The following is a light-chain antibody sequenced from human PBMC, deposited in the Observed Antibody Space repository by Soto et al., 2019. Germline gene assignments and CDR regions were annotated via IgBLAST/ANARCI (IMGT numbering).Light chain of an antibody. CDR2: GAS. Sequence: IVLTQSPGPLSLSPGERATLSCKASQTVSSNFLAWYQEKPGQGPRLFIYGASTRATGIPDRFSGSGSGTDFTLTISSLEPEDVAVYYCQQRTSWPGTFGQGTKVDI. V-gene: IGKV3D-20*02. CDR3: QQRTSWPGT. CDR1: QTVSSNF. J-gene: IGKJ2*01.